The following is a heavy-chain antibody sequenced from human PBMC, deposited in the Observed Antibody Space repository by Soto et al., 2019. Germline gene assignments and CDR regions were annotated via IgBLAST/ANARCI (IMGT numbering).Heavy chain of an antibody. D-gene: IGHD3-10*01. V-gene: IGHV1-3*01. Sequence: GASVKVSCKASGYTFTDYAMHWVRQAPGQRLEWMGWINAGNGNTKYSQKFRGRVTITRDTSASTAYMELSSLRSEDTAVYYFGSGSYYNRPFDFWGQGTLVTVSS. CDR1: GYTFTDYA. J-gene: IGHJ4*02. CDR2: INAGNGNT. CDR3: GSGSYYNRPFDF.